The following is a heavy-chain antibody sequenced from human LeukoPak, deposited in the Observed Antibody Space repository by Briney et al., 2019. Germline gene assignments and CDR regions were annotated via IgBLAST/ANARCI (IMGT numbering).Heavy chain of an antibody. CDR2: IYSSGST. J-gene: IGHJ3*02. V-gene: IGHV4-59*08. CDR1: GGSITNYY. Sequence: SETLSLTCTVSGGSITNYYWSWIRQPPGKGLEYIGHIYSSGSTNYNPSLRSRVTMSVDSSKNQFSLNLSSVTAADTAVYYCARVGLERRDAFDIWGQGTMVTVSS. D-gene: IGHD1-1*01. CDR3: ARVGLERRDAFDI.